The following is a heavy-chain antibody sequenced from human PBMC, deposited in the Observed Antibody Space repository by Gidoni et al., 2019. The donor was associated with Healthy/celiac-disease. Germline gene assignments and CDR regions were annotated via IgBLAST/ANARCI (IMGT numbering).Heavy chain of an antibody. J-gene: IGHJ5*02. Sequence: QMQLVQSGPAVNTPGTSVKVSCKASGFTFTRSAVQWVRQSRGQRLEWRGWIVVGSGNTNYAQKFQERVTSTREMSTSTDYRELRSLRSEDKAVYYCAADLLGWSGRGFDPWGQGTLVTVSS. CDR3: AADLLGWSGRGFDP. CDR1: GFTFTRSA. D-gene: IGHD3-3*01. V-gene: IGHV1-58*01. CDR2: IVVGSGNT.